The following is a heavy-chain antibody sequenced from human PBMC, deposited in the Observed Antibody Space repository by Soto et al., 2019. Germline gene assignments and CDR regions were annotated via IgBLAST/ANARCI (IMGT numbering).Heavy chain of an antibody. Sequence: AASVKVSCKASGYTFTSYGIHWGRQAPGQRLEWMGWINAANGDTKYSPKFQGRVTITRDTSASTAYMDLSSPRSEDTAVYHCVRRGVPATGIDWCDPWGQVNLVIVAS. D-gene: IGHD6-13*01. J-gene: IGHJ5*02. CDR3: VRRGVPATGIDWCDP. CDR1: GYTFTSYG. V-gene: IGHV1-3*01. CDR2: INAANGDT.